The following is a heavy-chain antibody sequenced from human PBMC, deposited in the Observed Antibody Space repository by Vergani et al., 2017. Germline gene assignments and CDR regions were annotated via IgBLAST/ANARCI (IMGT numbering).Heavy chain of an antibody. J-gene: IGHJ2*01. V-gene: IGHV1-8*01. CDR1: GYTFTSYD. Sequence: QVQLVQSGAEVKKPGASVTVSCKASGYTFTSYDINWVRQATGQGLEWMGWMNPNSGNTGYAQKFQGRVTMTRNTSISTAYMELSSLRSEDTAVYYCARDPIYYYDSSGYSNWYFDLWGRGTLVTVSS. CDR3: ARDPIYYYDSSGYSNWYFDL. CDR2: MNPNSGNT. D-gene: IGHD3-22*01.